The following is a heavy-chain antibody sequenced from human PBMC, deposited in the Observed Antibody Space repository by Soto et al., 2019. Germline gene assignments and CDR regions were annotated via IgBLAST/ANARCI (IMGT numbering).Heavy chain of an antibody. Sequence: QVQLQQWGAGLLKPSETLSLTCTVNGGSLTGYYWSWIRQPPGKGLEWIGEVKDGGSTNYSPSLRSRVSISADTSKTHFPLRLNSVTAAETAVYFCARGQEGIVATHWDQGALVTVSS. J-gene: IGHJ4*02. CDR2: VKDGGST. V-gene: IGHV4-34*01. D-gene: IGHD5-12*01. CDR1: GGSLTGYY. CDR3: ARGQEGIVATH.